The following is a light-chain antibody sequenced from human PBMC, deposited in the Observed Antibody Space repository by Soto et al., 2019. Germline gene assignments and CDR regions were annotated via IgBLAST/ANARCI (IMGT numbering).Light chain of an antibody. CDR1: HNDIGTYDY. V-gene: IGLV2-14*03. CDR2: GVT. CDR3: SSFTSNRNYV. Sequence: QSALTQPTSVAGSPGQSITISCTGNHNDIGTYDYVSWYQQHPGRAPRLLIYGVTTRRSGISDRFSGSKSGHTASLNISGLQPEDEADYYRSSFTSNRNYVFGPGTKVTVL. J-gene: IGLJ1*01.